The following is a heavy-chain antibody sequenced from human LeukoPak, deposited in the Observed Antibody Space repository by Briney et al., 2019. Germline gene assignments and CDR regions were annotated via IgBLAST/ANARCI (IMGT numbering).Heavy chain of an antibody. D-gene: IGHD5-18*01. CDR1: GITFSNYA. Sequence: GGSLRLSCAASGITFSNYAMSWVRQAPGKGLEWVSTISNSDFSTYYADSVKGRFTISRDNSENTLYLQMNSLRAEDTALYYCANATGYLLWGQGTLVTVSS. CDR3: ANATGYLL. CDR2: ISNSDFST. J-gene: IGHJ4*02. V-gene: IGHV3-23*01.